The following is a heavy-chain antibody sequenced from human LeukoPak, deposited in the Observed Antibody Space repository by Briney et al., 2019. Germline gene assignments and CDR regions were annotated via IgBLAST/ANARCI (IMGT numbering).Heavy chain of an antibody. CDR2: ISSSSSYI. D-gene: IGHD6-13*01. J-gene: IGHJ5*02. V-gene: IGHV3-21*01. CDR3: ARDPRIAAALNWFDP. Sequence: GGSLRLSCAASGFTFSSYSMNWVRHAPGKGLEWVSSISSSSSYIYYADSVKGRFTISRDNAKNSLYLQMNSLRAEDTAVYYCARDPRIAAALNWFDPWGQGTQVTVSS. CDR1: GFTFSSYS.